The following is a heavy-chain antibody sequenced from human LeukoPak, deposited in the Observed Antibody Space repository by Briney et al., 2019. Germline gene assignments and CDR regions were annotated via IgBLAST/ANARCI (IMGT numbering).Heavy chain of an antibody. CDR2: IYYSGST. D-gene: IGHD3-22*01. CDR1: GGSISSYY. J-gene: IGHJ6*03. V-gene: IGHV4-59*08. CDR3: ARRYYYDSSGYYNYYYMDV. Sequence: SETLSLTCAVSGGSISSYYWSWIRQPPGKGLEWIGYIYYSGSTNYNPSLKSRVAISVDTSKNQFSLKLSSVTAADTAVYYCARRYYYDSSGYYNYYYMDVWGKGTTVTVSS.